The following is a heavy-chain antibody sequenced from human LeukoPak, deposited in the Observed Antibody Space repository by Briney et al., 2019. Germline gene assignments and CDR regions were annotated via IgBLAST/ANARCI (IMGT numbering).Heavy chain of an antibody. Sequence: TGGSLRLSCAASGFTFSSYAMHWVRQDPGKGLEYVSAISSNGGSTYYANSVKGRFTISRDNSKNTLYLQMGSLRAEDMAVYYCARGPRYYYYMDVWGKGTTVTVSS. J-gene: IGHJ6*03. CDR1: GFTFSSYA. CDR2: ISSNGGST. V-gene: IGHV3-64*01. CDR3: ARGPRYYYYMDV.